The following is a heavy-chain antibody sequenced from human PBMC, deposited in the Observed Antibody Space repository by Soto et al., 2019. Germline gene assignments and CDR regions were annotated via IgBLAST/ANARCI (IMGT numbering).Heavy chain of an antibody. V-gene: IGHV1-8*01. CDR1: GYTFTSYD. Sequence: ASVKVSCKASGYTFTSYDINWVRQATGQGLEWMGWMNPNSGNTGYAQKFQGRVTMTRNSSIRTAYMELSSLRSEDTAVYYCARGGQYCTNGVCKTDQYYYYYMDVWGKGTTVTVSS. J-gene: IGHJ6*03. CDR2: MNPNSGNT. CDR3: ARGGQYCTNGVCKTDQYYYYYMDV. D-gene: IGHD2-8*01.